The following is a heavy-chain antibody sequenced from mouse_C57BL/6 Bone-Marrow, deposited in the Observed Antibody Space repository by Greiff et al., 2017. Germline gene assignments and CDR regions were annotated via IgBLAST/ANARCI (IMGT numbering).Heavy chain of an antibody. CDR1: GYSITSGYY. V-gene: IGHV3-6*01. CDR2: ISYDGSN. Sequence: VQLQQSGPGLVKPSQSLSLTCSVPGYSITSGYYWNWIRQFPGNKLEWMGYISYDGSNNYNPSLKNRISITRDTSKNQFFLKLNSVTTEDTATYYCARRRLITTVVAKYFDVWGTGTTVTVSS. J-gene: IGHJ1*03. CDR3: ARRRLITTVVAKYFDV. D-gene: IGHD1-1*01.